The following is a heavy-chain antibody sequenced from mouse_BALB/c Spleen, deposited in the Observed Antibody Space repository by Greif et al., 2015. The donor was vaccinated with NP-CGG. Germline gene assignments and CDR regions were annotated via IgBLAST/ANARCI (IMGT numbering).Heavy chain of an antibody. Sequence: EVQVVESGGGLVKPGGSLKLSCAASGFTFSSYTMSWVRQTPEKRLEWVATISSGGSYTYYPDSAKGRFTISRDNAKNTLSLQMSSLKSEDTAMYYCTRGGGSYAMDYWGQGTSVTVSS. J-gene: IGHJ4*01. CDR2: ISSGGSYT. V-gene: IGHV5-6-4*01. CDR1: GFTFSSYT. CDR3: TRGGGSYAMDY.